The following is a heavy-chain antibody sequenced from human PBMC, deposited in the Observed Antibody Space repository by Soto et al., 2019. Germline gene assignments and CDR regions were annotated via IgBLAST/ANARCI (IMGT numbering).Heavy chain of an antibody. Sequence: SQTLSLTCAISGDSVSSSSVTWNWIRQSPSRGLEWLGRTYYRSKWYNDYAESVKSRITINPDTSKNQFSLHLNSVTPEDTAVYYCVRLIGNSXLDFWGQGTLVTVSS. CDR3: VRLIGNSXLDF. D-gene: IGHD1-26*01. J-gene: IGHJ4*02. CDR1: GDSVSSSSVT. CDR2: TYYRSKWYN. V-gene: IGHV6-1*01.